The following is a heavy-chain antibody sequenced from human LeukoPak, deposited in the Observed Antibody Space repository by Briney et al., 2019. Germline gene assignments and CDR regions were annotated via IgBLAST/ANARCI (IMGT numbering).Heavy chain of an antibody. CDR2: ISSSSSYI. CDR1: GFTFSSYA. Sequence: PGGSLRLSCAASGFTFSSYAMNWVRQAPGKGLEWVSSISSSSSYIYYADSVKGRFTISRDNAKNSLYLQMNSLRAEDTAVYYCAIQYSSGWKKYFQHWGQGTLVTVSS. D-gene: IGHD6-19*01. CDR3: AIQYSSGWKKYFQH. V-gene: IGHV3-21*01. J-gene: IGHJ1*01.